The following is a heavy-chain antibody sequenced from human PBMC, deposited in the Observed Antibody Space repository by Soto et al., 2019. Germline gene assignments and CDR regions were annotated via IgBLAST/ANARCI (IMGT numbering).Heavy chain of an antibody. CDR3: ATRAFDARLEAAFDI. J-gene: IGHJ3*02. Sequence: QVQLVQSGAEVKKPGASVKVSCKVSGYTLTELSMHWVRQAPGKGLEWMGGLDPEDGETIYAQKFQGRVTMTEDTSTYTAYMELSSLRSEDTAVYYCATRAFDARLEAAFDIWGQGTMVTVSS. CDR1: GYTLTELS. CDR2: LDPEDGET. V-gene: IGHV1-24*01.